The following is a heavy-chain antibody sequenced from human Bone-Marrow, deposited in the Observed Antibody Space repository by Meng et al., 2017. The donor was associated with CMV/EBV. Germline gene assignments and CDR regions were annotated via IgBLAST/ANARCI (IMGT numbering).Heavy chain of an antibody. V-gene: IGHV3-53*01. CDR2: IYSGGST. D-gene: IGHD2-2*01. CDR3: ARVVPAAIGGWY. Sequence: GESLKISCAASGFTVSSNYMSWVRQAPGKGLEWVSVIYSGGSTYYADSVKGRFTISRDNSKNTLYLQMNSLRAEDTAVYYCARVVPAAIGGWYWGQGTLVTVSS. J-gene: IGHJ1*01. CDR1: GFTVSSNY.